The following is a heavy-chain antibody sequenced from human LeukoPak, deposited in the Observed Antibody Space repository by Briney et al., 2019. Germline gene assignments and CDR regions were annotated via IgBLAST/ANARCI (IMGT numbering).Heavy chain of an antibody. CDR3: AREDWNYVDYYYGMDV. V-gene: IGHV3-23*01. CDR2: ISGSGGST. CDR1: GFTFSSYA. Sequence: GGSLRLSCAASGFTFSSYAMSWVRQAPGKGLEWVSAISGSGGSTYYADSVKGRFTISRDNSKNTLYLQMSSLRAEDTAVYYCAREDWNYVDYYYGMDVWGQGTTVTVSS. D-gene: IGHD1-7*01. J-gene: IGHJ6*02.